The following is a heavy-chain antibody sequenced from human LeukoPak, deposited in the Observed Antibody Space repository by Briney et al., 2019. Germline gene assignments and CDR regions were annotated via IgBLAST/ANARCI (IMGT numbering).Heavy chain of an antibody. CDR2: IYHSGST. CDR3: ARQYWPNWFDP. J-gene: IGHJ5*02. D-gene: IGHD2/OR15-2a*01. CDR1: GYSISSGYY. Sequence: SETLSLTCTVSGYSISSGYYWGWIWQPPGKGLEWIGSIYHSGSTYYNPSLKSRVTISVDTSKNQFSLKLSSVTAADTAVYYCARQYWPNWFDPWGQGTLVTVSS. V-gene: IGHV4-38-2*02.